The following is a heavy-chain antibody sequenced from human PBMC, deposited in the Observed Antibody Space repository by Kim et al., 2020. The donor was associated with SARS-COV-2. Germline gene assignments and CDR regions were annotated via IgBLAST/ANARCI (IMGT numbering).Heavy chain of an antibody. J-gene: IGHJ6*02. CDR3: ARDPAVEQPQVYYYGMDV. D-gene: IGHD6-13*01. CDR2: IKQDGSEK. V-gene: IGHV3-7*03. Sequence: GGSLRLSCAASGFTFSSYWMSWVRQAPGKGLEWVANIKQDGSEKYYVDSVKGRFTISRDNAKNSLYLQMNSLRAEDTAVYYCARDPAVEQPQVYYYGMDVWGQGTTVTVSS. CDR1: GFTFSSYW.